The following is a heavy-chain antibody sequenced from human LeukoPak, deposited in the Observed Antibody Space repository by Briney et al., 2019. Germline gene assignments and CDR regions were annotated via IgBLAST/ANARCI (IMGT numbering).Heavy chain of an antibody. CDR3: ARDHDGYYYDSSGYYSDY. Sequence: GGSLRLSCVASGFTFSNYAMSWVRQAPGKGLEWVSVISGSGGSTYYADSVKGRFTVSRDNSKNTLDLQMNSLRAEDTAVYYCARDHDGYYYDSSGYYSDYWGQGTLVTVSS. CDR1: GFTFSNYA. V-gene: IGHV3-23*01. D-gene: IGHD3-22*01. J-gene: IGHJ4*02. CDR2: ISGSGGST.